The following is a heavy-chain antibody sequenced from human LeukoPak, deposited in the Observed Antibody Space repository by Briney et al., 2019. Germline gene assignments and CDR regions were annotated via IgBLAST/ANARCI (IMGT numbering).Heavy chain of an antibody. CDR1: GFTFSSYA. Sequence: GGSLRLSCAASGFTFSSYAMSWVRQAPGKGLEWVSAISGSGGSTYYADSVKGRFTISRDNSKNTLYLQMNSLRAEDTAVYYCATHCGGDCYPIGYFDYWGQGTLVTVSS. D-gene: IGHD2-21*02. CDR3: ATHCGGDCYPIGYFDY. V-gene: IGHV3-23*01. J-gene: IGHJ4*02. CDR2: ISGSGGST.